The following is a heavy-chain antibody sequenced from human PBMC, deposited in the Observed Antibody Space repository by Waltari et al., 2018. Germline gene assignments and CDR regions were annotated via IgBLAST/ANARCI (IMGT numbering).Heavy chain of an antibody. V-gene: IGHV3-53*01. Sequence: EVQLVESGGGLIQPGGSLRLSCAVSGFTVSHNYMSWVRQAPGKGLGWVSVIYTVGSTFYADSVRGLFTISRDNSMNTLFLQMNSLRGEDTAVYYCARGHTISGGDYMDVWGKGTTVIVSS. J-gene: IGHJ6*03. CDR3: ARGHTISGGDYMDV. CDR1: GFTVSHNY. CDR2: IYTVGST. D-gene: IGHD3-3*01.